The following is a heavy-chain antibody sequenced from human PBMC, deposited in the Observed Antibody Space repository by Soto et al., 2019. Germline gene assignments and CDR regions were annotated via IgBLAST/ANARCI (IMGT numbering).Heavy chain of an antibody. V-gene: IGHV5-51*01. Sequence: RGVSMKISCKGAGYSFTSYWSGWVRQMPGKGLEWMGIIYPGDSDTRYSPSFQGQVTISADKSISTAYLQWSSLKASDTAMYYCARQVRPDPAFDIWGQGTMVTVSS. CDR2: IYPGDSDT. J-gene: IGHJ3*02. CDR1: GYSFTSYW. CDR3: ARQVRPDPAFDI.